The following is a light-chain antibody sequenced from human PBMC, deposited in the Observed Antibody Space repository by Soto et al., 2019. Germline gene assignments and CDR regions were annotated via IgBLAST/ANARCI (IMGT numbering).Light chain of an antibody. J-gene: IGLJ2*01. CDR3: QTYDSSLSAVV. Sequence: QAVVTQPPSVSGAPGQRVTISCTGSSSNIGAGYGVHWYQQLPGTAPKLLIYVNDNRPSGVPDRFSGSKSGTSASLAITGLRAEDEAQYYCQTYDSSLSAVVFGGGTQLTVL. V-gene: IGLV1-40*01. CDR1: SSNIGAGYG. CDR2: VND.